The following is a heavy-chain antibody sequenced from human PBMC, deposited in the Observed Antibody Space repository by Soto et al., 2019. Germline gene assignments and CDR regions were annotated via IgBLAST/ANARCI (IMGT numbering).Heavy chain of an antibody. D-gene: IGHD6-13*01. J-gene: IGHJ4*02. Sequence: GGSLRLSCPASGFTFSGSAMHWVRQASGKGLEWVGRIRSKANSYATAYAASVKGRFTISRDDSKNTAYLQMNSLKTEDTAVYYCTRFSIAAAGTPDYWGQGTLVTVSS. CDR2: IRSKANSYAT. V-gene: IGHV3-73*01. CDR1: GFTFSGSA. CDR3: TRFSIAAAGTPDY.